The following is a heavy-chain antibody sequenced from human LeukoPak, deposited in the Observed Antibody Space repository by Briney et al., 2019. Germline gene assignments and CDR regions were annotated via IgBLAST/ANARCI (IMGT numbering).Heavy chain of an antibody. CDR3: ARESSGSYWG. D-gene: IGHD3-10*01. CDR1: GLTFSKHW. J-gene: IGHJ4*02. V-gene: IGHV3-74*01. Sequence: GGSLTLSCVASGLTFSKHWMHWVRQAPGKGLVWVSRLNLDGSTTSYADSVKGRFTISRDNAKNTLYLQMNSLRVDDTGVYYCARESSGSYWGWGQGTLVTVSS. CDR2: LNLDGSTT.